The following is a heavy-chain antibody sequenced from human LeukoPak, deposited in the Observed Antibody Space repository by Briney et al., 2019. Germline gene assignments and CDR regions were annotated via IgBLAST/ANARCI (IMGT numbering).Heavy chain of an antibody. D-gene: IGHD3-22*01. CDR2: ISSGGTTI. Sequence: GGSLRLSCAASGFIFSDYYMSWIRQAPGKGLEWVSFISSGGTTIYYADSVKGRFTISRDNAQNSLFLQMNSLRAEDTAVYYCAKGLNYYDSSGPLDYWGQGTLVTVSS. CDR3: AKGLNYYDSSGPLDY. J-gene: IGHJ4*02. V-gene: IGHV3-11*04. CDR1: GFIFSDYY.